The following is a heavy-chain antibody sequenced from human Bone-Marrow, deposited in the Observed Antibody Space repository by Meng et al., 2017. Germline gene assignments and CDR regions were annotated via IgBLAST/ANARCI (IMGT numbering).Heavy chain of an antibody. Sequence: GESLKISCAASGFTFSSYAMHWVRQAPGKGLEWVAVISYDGSNKYYAGSVKGRFTISRDNSKNTLYLQMNSLRAEDTAVYYCARGDSSGSHSAFDIWGQGTMVTVSS. J-gene: IGHJ3*02. D-gene: IGHD3-22*01. CDR3: ARGDSSGSHSAFDI. CDR1: GFTFSSYA. V-gene: IGHV3-30*01. CDR2: ISYDGSNK.